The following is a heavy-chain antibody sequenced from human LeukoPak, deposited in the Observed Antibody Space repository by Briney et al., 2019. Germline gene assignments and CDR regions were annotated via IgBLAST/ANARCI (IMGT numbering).Heavy chain of an antibody. Sequence: SETLSLTCTVSGGSISSGSYYWSWIRQPAGNGLEWIGRIYTSGSTNYNPSLKSRVTISVDTSKNQISLKLSSVTAADTALYYCARVWTDSGSYYDDRGAFDYWGQGTLVTVSS. CDR2: IYTSGST. CDR3: ARVWTDSGSYYDDRGAFDY. J-gene: IGHJ4*02. V-gene: IGHV4-61*02. CDR1: GGSISSGSYY. D-gene: IGHD1-26*01.